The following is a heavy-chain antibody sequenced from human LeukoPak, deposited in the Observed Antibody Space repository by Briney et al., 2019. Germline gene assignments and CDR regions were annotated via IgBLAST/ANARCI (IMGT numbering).Heavy chain of an antibody. J-gene: IGHJ4*02. D-gene: IGHD6-6*01. CDR1: SGSFSGYY. CDR3: ARGDSSSYYFDY. CDR2: INHSGST. V-gene: IGHV4-34*01. Sequence: PSETLSLTCAVYSGSFSGYYWSWIRQPPGKGLEWIGEINHSGSTNYNPSLKSRVTISVDTSKNQFSLKLSSVTAADTAVYYCARGDSSSYYFDYWGQGTLVTVSS.